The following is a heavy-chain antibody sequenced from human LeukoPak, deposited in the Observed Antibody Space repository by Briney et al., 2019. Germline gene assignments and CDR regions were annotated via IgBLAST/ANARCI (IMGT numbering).Heavy chain of an antibody. V-gene: IGHV3-23*01. CDR2: ISGSGGST. CDR1: GFTFSSYT. Sequence: GGSLRLSCAASGFTFSSYTMNWVRQAPGKGLEWVSAISGSGGSTYYADSVKGRFTISRDNSKNTLYLQMNSLRAEDTAVYYCAKEGDYGDYFDYWGQGTLVTVSS. D-gene: IGHD4-17*01. J-gene: IGHJ4*02. CDR3: AKEGDYGDYFDY.